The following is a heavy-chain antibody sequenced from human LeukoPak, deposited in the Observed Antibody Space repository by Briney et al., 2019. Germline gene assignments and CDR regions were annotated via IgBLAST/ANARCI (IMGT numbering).Heavy chain of an antibody. D-gene: IGHD5-18*01. Sequence: QPGGSLRLSCAASGFTFSSYAMNWVRQAPGKGLEWMAVISYDGSNKYYADSVKGRFTISRDNSKNTLYLQMNSLRAEDTAVYYCARETGGYGLDYWGQGTLVTVSS. J-gene: IGHJ4*02. CDR3: ARETGGYGLDY. CDR2: ISYDGSNK. V-gene: IGHV3-30*04. CDR1: GFTFSSYA.